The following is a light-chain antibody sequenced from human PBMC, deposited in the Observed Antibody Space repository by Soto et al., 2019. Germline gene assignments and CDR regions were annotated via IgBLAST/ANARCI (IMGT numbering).Light chain of an antibody. J-gene: IGKJ2*01. CDR2: GAS. CDR1: RSVSSSY. V-gene: IGKV3-20*01. Sequence: EIVLTQSPGTLSLSPGERATLSCRASRSVSSSYLAWYQQKPGQAPRLLLYGASSRATGIPDRFRGSGAGTDFTRTISRLEPEDFAVYYWQQYGSSPGTFGQGTKLEIK. CDR3: QQYGSSPGT.